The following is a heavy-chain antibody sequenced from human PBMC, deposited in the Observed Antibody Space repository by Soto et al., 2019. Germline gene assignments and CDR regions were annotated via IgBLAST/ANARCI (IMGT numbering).Heavy chain of an antibody. V-gene: IGHV1-2*04. CDR2: INPNSGAT. Sequence: QVQLVQSGAEVRKPGASVTVSCRTSGDTFSDYYIHWVRQAPGQGLEWMGWINPNSGATNYAQKFRGWVTMTRDTSIRPVYMQLSRLRSDDTAVYYCARESGGATATLDYYYFYMDVWGTGTTVTVSS. J-gene: IGHJ6*03. CDR1: GDTFSDYY. CDR3: ARESGGATATLDYYYFYMDV. D-gene: IGHD5-12*01.